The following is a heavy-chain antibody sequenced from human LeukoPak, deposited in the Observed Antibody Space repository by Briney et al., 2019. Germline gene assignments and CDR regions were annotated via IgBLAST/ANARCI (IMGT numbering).Heavy chain of an antibody. CDR2: IKQDGSEK. CDR1: GFTFSSYW. J-gene: IGHJ4*02. V-gene: IGHV3-7*01. CDR3: ARGQQLAPNFPGY. D-gene: IGHD6-13*01. Sequence: PGGSLRLSCAASGFTFSSYWMSLVRQAPGKGLEWVANIKQDGSEKYYVDSVKGRFTISRDNAKNSLYLQMNSLRAEDTAVYYCARGQQLAPNFPGYWGQGTLVTVSS.